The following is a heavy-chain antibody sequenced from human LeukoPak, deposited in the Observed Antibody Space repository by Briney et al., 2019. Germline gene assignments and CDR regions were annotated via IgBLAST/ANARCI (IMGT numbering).Heavy chain of an antibody. J-gene: IGHJ6*03. D-gene: IGHD6-13*01. CDR3: TSLSPGIAAAGTKYYYYMDV. CDR1: GFTFSGSA. CDR2: IRSKANSYAT. V-gene: IGHV3-73*01. Sequence: PGGSLKLSCAASGFTFSGSAMHWVRQASGKGLEWVGRIRSKANSYATAYAASVKGRFTISRDDSKTTAYLQMNSLKTEDTAVYYCTSLSPGIAAAGTKYYYYMDVWGKGTTVTVSS.